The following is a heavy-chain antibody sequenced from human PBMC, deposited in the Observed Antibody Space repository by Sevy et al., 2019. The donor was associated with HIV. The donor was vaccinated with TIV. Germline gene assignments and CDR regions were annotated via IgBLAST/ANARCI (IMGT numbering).Heavy chain of an antibody. Sequence: GGSLRLSCAASGFTVSSNYMSWVRQAPGKGLEWVSVIYSGGSTYYADSVKGRFTISRDNSKNTLYLQMNSLRAEDTAVYYCTKYSYGYFDYWGQGTLVAVSS. V-gene: IGHV3-66*02. CDR2: IYSGGST. J-gene: IGHJ4*02. D-gene: IGHD5-18*01. CDR1: GFTVSSNY. CDR3: TKYSYGYFDY.